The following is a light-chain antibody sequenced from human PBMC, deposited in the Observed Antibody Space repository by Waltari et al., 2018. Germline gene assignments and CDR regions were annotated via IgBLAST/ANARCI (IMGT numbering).Light chain of an antibody. CDR3: QNHERLPAT. Sequence: EVVLTQPPGTLSLSPGERATLTCRASQSVSKYLAWYQQRPGQAPRLLIYAASTRATGIPDRFSGSGSGTDFSLTISRLEPEDFAVYYCQNHERLPATFGQGTKVEIK. CDR1: QSVSKY. V-gene: IGKV3-20*01. CDR2: AAS. J-gene: IGKJ1*01.